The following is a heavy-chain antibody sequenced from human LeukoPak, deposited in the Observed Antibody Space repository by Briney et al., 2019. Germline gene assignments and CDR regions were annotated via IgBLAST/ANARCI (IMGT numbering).Heavy chain of an antibody. CDR1: GDSIRSHY. J-gene: IGHJ3*01. Sequence: SETLSLTCTVSGDSIRSHYCAWIRQSPGKGLEWIGHIYNSATTDYNPSFKSRVTISLDTSKKQFSLKMTSVTDLDSAVYYCARGGEGYNDDAFEVWGLGTAVTVSS. V-gene: IGHV4-59*11. D-gene: IGHD5-24*01. CDR3: ARGGEGYNDDAFEV. CDR2: IYNSATT.